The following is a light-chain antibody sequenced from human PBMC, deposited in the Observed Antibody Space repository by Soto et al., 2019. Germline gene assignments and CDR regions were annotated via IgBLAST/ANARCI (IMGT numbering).Light chain of an antibody. V-gene: IGKV3-11*01. CDR2: DAS. CDR3: QQRSNWPPIT. Sequence: EIVLTQSPAALSLSPGERATLSCRASQSVSSYLAWYQQKPGQAPRLLIYDASNRATGIPARFSGSGSGTDFTLTISSLEPEDFAVYYCQQRSNWPPITFAQGTRLETK. J-gene: IGKJ5*01. CDR1: QSVSSY.